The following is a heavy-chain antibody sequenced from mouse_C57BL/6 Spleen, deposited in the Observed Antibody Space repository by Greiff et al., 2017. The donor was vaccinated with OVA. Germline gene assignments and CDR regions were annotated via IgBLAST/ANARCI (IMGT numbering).Heavy chain of an antibody. CDR2: IYPYDSET. D-gene: IGHD1-1*01. CDR1: GYTFTSYW. J-gene: IGHJ2*01. V-gene: IGHV1-61*01. CDR3: ARSDYYGSSYGY. Sequence: QVQLQQPGAELVRPGSSVKLSCKASGYTFTSYWMDWVKQRPGQGLEWIGNIYPYDSETHYNQKFKDKATLTVDKSSSTAYMQRSSLTSEDSAVYYCARSDYYGSSYGYWGQGTTLTVSS.